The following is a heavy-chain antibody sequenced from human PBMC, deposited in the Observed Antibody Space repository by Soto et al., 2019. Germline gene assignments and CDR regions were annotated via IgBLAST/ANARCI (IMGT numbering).Heavy chain of an antibody. V-gene: IGHV4-31*03. CDR2: IYYSGST. CDR3: ARGYGDYPRPGPTDY. D-gene: IGHD4-17*01. J-gene: IGHJ4*02. Sequence: QVQLQESGPGLVKPSQTLSLTCTVSGGSISSGGYYWSWIRQHPGKGLEWIGYIYYSGSTYYNPSFQSRVTTSVDPSKNQFSRKLSSVTAADTAVYYCARGYGDYPRPGPTDYWGQGTLVTVSS. CDR1: GGSISSGGYY.